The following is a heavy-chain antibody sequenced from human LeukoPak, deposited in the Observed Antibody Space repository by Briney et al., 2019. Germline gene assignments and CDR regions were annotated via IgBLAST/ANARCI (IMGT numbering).Heavy chain of an antibody. CDR1: GFTFSSYG. J-gene: IGHJ4*02. Sequence: PGGSLRLSCAASGFTFSSYGMHWVRQAPGKGLEWVAFIRFDGSNKYYADSVKGRFTVSRDNSKNTLFLQMNSLRADDTAVYYCAKDLSSSGSYSSVDYWGQGTLVSVSS. CDR2: IRFDGSNK. V-gene: IGHV3-30*02. D-gene: IGHD1-26*01. CDR3: AKDLSSSGSYSSVDY.